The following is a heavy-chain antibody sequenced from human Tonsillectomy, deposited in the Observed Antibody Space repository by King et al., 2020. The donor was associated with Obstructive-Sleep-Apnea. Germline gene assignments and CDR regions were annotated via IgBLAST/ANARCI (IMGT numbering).Heavy chain of an antibody. CDR2: INHSGST. Sequence: QVQLQQWGAGLLKPSETLSLTCAVYGGSFSGYYWSWLRQPPGKGLEWIGEINHSGSTNNNPSLKSRVSMSEDTSKNQFSLKLSSVTAADTAVYYCARGVLVIAALGTYYYFGMDVWGQGTTVTVSS. V-gene: IGHV4-34*01. D-gene: IGHD3-16*02. J-gene: IGHJ6*02. CDR1: GGSFSGYY. CDR3: ARGVLVIAALGTYYYFGMDV.